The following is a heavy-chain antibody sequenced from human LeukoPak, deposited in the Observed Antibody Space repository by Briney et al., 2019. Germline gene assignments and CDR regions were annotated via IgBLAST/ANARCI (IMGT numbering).Heavy chain of an antibody. D-gene: IGHD5-24*01. J-gene: IGHJ4*02. Sequence: GGSLRLSCAASGFTFTSYSMNWVRQAPGKGLEWVAVISYDGSNKYYADSVKGRFTISRDNSKNTLYLQMNSLRAEDTAVYYCARLLEMATITDFDYWGQGTLVTVSS. CDR2: ISYDGSNK. V-gene: IGHV3-30*03. CDR1: GFTFTSYS. CDR3: ARLLEMATITDFDY.